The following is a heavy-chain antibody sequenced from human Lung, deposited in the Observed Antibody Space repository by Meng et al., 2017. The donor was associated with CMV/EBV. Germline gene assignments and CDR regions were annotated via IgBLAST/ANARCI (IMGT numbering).Heavy chain of an antibody. Sequence: SGASIRSADYYWSWIRQPPWKGLEWVGYIFYNGSTSYNPSLKSRLSISMDTAKNQFSLKLRSVTAADTAIYYCVMEILAPINYYFDSWGQGTLVTVSS. CDR2: IFYNGST. D-gene: IGHD3-10*01. J-gene: IGHJ4*02. CDR1: GASIRSADYY. CDR3: VMEILAPINYYFDS. V-gene: IGHV4-30-4*01.